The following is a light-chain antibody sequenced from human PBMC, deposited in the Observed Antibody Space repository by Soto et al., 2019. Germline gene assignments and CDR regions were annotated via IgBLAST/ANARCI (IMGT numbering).Light chain of an antibody. Sequence: DIQVTQSPSSLTASVGDRVTITCRAGQTSKYISWYQQKPGKAPKLLIYFTSTLQSGVPSRFSGSGSGTHFTLTINSLQPEDFATYYRQQSFSTPPVTFGPGTKVDIK. J-gene: IGKJ3*01. CDR2: FTS. CDR1: QTSKY. CDR3: QQSFSTPPVT. V-gene: IGKV1-39*01.